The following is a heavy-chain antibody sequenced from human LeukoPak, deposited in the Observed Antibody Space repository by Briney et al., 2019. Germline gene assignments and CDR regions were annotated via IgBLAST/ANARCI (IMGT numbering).Heavy chain of an antibody. J-gene: IGHJ4*02. D-gene: IGHD2-2*01. V-gene: IGHV1-2*02. Sequence: GASVKVSCKASGYTFTGYYMHWVRQAPGQGLEWMGWINPNSGGTNYAQKFQGRVTMTRGTSISTAYMELSRLRSDDTAVYYCARDRRTYQLLFPDYWGQGTLVTVSS. CDR1: GYTFTGYY. CDR2: INPNSGGT. CDR3: ARDRRTYQLLFPDY.